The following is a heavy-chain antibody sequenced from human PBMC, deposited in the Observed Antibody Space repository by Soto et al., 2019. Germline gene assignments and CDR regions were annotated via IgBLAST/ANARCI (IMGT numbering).Heavy chain of an antibody. J-gene: IGHJ4*02. CDR1: GFTFSDYY. V-gene: IGHV3-11*01. Sequence: GGSLRLSCAASGFTFSDYYMSWIRQAPGKGLEWVSYISSSGSTIYYADYVKGRFTISRDNAKNSLYLQMNSLRAEDTAVYYCARVGYSGYDSPSDFDYWGQGTLVTVSS. CDR2: ISSSGSTI. D-gene: IGHD5-12*01. CDR3: ARVGYSGYDSPSDFDY.